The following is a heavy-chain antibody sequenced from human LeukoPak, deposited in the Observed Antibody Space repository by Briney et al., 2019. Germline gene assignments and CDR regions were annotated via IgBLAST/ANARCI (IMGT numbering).Heavy chain of an antibody. CDR2: ISYDGNNK. J-gene: IGHJ5*02. V-gene: IGHV3-30*04. CDR1: GFTFSSYA. CDR3: ARERIAATGTGWFDP. Sequence: PGGSLRLSCAASGFTFSSYAIHWVRQAPGKGLERVAVISYDGNNKYYADSLKGRFTISRDNSKNTLYLQMNSLRAEDTAVYYCARERIAATGTGWFDPWGQGTLVTVSS. D-gene: IGHD6-13*01.